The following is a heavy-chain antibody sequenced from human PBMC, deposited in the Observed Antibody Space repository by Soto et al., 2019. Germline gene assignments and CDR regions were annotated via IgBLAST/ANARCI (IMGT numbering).Heavy chain of an antibody. D-gene: IGHD5-12*01. V-gene: IGHV4-30-2*06. CDR2: ISHLENT. CDR1: GASISYGGFS. J-gene: IGHJ4*02. CDR3: ARGGGYDSFDY. Sequence: QLQLQESGSGVVKTSETLSLTCTVSGASISYGGFSWSWIRQSPGKGLEWIGYISHLENTYLHPSFKSRLTMSIDRTGNQFSLKLSSVTAADMAVYYCARGGGYDSFDYWGQGVLVTVSS.